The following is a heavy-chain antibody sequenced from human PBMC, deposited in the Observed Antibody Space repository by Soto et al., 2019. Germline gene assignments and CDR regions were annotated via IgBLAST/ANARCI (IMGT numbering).Heavy chain of an antibody. CDR3: ARDQADFDWLLNARDYYYGMDV. CDR2: IYYSGST. D-gene: IGHD3-9*01. CDR1: GGSISSYY. J-gene: IGHJ6*02. V-gene: IGHV4-59*01. Sequence: SETLSLTCTVSGGSISSYYWSWIRQPPGKGLEWIGYIYYSGSTNYNPSLKSRVTISVDTSKNQFSLKLSSVTAADTAVYYCARDQADFDWLLNARDYYYGMDVWVQGTTVTVSS.